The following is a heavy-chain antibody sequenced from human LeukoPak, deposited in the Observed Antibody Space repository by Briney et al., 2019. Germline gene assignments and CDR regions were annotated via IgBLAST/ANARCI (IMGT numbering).Heavy chain of an antibody. J-gene: IGHJ3*02. D-gene: IGHD6-19*01. CDR3: VLDREQWLVRRAFDI. V-gene: IGHV1-46*01. Sequence: ASVTVSCKASGYTFTSYYMYWVRQAPAQGLEWMGIINPSGGSTSYAQKFQGRVTITRDMSTSTVYMEMSSLRSEDAAVYCCVLDREQWLVRRAFDIWGQGTMVTVSS. CDR1: GYTFTSYY. CDR2: INPSGGST.